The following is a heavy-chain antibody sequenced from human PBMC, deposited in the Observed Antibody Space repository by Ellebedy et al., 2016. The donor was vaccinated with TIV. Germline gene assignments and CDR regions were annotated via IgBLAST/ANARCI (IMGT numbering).Heavy chain of an antibody. J-gene: IGHJ4*02. CDR1: GGSISSSNW. CDR2: IYHSGST. CDR3: ARGEGGSYYFDY. D-gene: IGHD1-26*01. Sequence: MPSETLSLTCAVSGGSISSSNWWSWVRQPPGKGLEWIGEIYHSGSTNYNPSLKSRVTISVDTSKNQFSLKLSSVTAADTAVYYCARGEGGSYYFDYWGQGTLVTVSS. V-gene: IGHV4-4*02.